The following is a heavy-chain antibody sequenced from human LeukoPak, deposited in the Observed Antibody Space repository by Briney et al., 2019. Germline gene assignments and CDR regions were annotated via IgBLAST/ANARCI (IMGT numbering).Heavy chain of an antibody. J-gene: IGHJ4*02. Sequence: GGSLRLSCAASGFTFSSYAMRWVRQAPGKGLEWVSAISGSGGSTYYADSVKGRFTISRDNSKNTLYLQMNSLRAEDTAVYYCAKGGSWDYYDSSGYLYFDYWGQGTLVTVSS. CDR2: ISGSGGST. V-gene: IGHV3-23*01. CDR1: GFTFSSYA. D-gene: IGHD3-22*01. CDR3: AKGGSWDYYDSSGYLYFDY.